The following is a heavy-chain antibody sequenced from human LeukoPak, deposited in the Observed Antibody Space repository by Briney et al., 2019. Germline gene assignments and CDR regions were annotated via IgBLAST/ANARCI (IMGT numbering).Heavy chain of an antibody. CDR3: AAAPSSWADY. CDR2: IYSGGST. J-gene: IGHJ4*02. D-gene: IGHD6-13*01. V-gene: IGHV3-53*01. CDR1: GFTFSSYS. Sequence: PGGSLRLSCAASGFTFSSYSMNWVRQAPGKGLEWVSVIYSGGSTYYADSVKGRFTISRDNSKNTLYLQMNSLRAEDTAVYYCAAAPSSWADYWGQGTLVTVSS.